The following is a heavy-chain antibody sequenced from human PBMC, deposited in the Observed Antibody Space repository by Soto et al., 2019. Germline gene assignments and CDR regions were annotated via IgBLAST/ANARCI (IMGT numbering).Heavy chain of an antibody. J-gene: IGHJ4*02. V-gene: IGHV1-18*01. CDR1: GYTFTSYG. Sequence: ASVKVSCKASGYTFTSYGISWVRQAPGQGLEWMGWISAYNGNTNYAQKLQGRVTMTTDTSTSTAYMELRSLRSDDTAVYYCARDRMGYSSSHYFDYWGQGTLVTVSS. CDR2: ISAYNGNT. D-gene: IGHD6-6*01. CDR3: ARDRMGYSSSHYFDY.